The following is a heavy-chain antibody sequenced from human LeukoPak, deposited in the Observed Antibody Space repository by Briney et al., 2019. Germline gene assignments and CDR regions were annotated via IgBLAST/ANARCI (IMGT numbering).Heavy chain of an antibody. J-gene: IGHJ4*02. Sequence: GGSLRLSCAASGFTFSSYGMHWVRQAPGKGLEWVTFIQNDGGDKYYADSVKGRFTVSRDKSKNTLYLQMNTLRAEDTAVYFCAGGNSWPGLTYWGQGTLLTVSS. CDR1: GFTFSSYG. D-gene: IGHD6-13*01. CDR2: IQNDGGDK. V-gene: IGHV3-30*02. CDR3: AGGNSWPGLTY.